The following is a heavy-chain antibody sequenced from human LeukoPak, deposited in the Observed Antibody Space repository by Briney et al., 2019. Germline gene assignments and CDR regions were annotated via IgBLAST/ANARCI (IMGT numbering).Heavy chain of an antibody. CDR1: GFTCGNYW. V-gene: IGHV3-7*01. J-gene: IGHJ4*02. CDR2: IKQDGSEI. CDR3: AREGRDLDY. Sequence: PGGSLRLSCTTSGFTCGNYWRSWVRQAPGKGLEWVANIKQDGSEIHYVDSVKGRFTISRDNAKNSLYLQMNSLRADDTAVYFCAREGRDLDYWGQGALVTVSS.